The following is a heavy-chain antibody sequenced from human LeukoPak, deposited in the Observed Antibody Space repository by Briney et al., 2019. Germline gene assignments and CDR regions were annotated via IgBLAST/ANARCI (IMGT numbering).Heavy chain of an antibody. CDR1: GGTFSSYA. Sequence: SVKVSCKASGGTFSSYAISWVRQAPGQGLEWMGRIIPIFGPANYAQKFQGRVTITADKSTSTAYMELSSLRSEDTAVYYCASPPYSSSWGYFDYWGQGTLVTVSS. D-gene: IGHD6-13*01. J-gene: IGHJ4*02. CDR3: ASPPYSSSWGYFDY. V-gene: IGHV1-69*06. CDR2: IIPIFGPA.